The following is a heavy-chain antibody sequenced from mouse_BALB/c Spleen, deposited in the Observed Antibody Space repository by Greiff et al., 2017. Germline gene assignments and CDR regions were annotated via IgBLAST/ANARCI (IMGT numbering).Heavy chain of an antibody. CDR2: IDPSDSYT. CDR3: TRRNYGSSYAMDY. J-gene: IGHJ4*01. Sequence: QVQLQQPGAELVKPGASVKMSCKASGYTFTSYWMHWVKQRPGQGLEWIGVIDPSDSYTSYNQKFKGKATLTVDTSSSTAYMQLSSLTSEDSAVYYCTRRNYGSSYAMDYWGQGTSVTVSS. V-gene: IGHV1S127*01. D-gene: IGHD1-1*01. CDR1: GYTFTSYW.